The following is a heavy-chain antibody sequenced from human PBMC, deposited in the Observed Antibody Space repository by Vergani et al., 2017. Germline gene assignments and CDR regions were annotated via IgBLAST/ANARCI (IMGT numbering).Heavy chain of an antibody. J-gene: IGHJ4*02. CDR1: GFTFIMHA. D-gene: IGHD3-22*01. Sequence: EVQLVESGGGLVKPGGSLRLSCAASGFTFIMHAMSWVRQAPGKGLEWVSTLSASDRRTHYADSVKGRFTISRDISKNMLYLQMNSLRAEDTAVYYCARLSYDTTPYLQGGYDCWGQGTLVSVSS. V-gene: IGHV3-23*04. CDR3: ARLSYDTTPYLQGGYDC. CDR2: LSASDRRT.